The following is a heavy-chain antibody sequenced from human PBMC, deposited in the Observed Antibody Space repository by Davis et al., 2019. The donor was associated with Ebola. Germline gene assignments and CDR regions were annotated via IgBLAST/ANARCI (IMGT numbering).Heavy chain of an antibody. J-gene: IGHJ3*02. CDR3: ARDVRSGSYYNLDAFDI. V-gene: IGHV3-48*02. Sequence: GESLKISCAASGFTFSSYAMSWVRQAPGKGLEWVSYISSSSSTIYYADSVKGRFTISRDNAKNSLYLQMNSLRDEDTAVYYWARDVRSGSYYNLDAFDIWGQGTMVTVSS. CDR2: ISSSSSTI. CDR1: GFTFSSYA. D-gene: IGHD3-10*01.